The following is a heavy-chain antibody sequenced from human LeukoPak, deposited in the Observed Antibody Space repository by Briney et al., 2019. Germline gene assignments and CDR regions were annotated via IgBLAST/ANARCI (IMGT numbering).Heavy chain of an antibody. D-gene: IGHD2-15*01. J-gene: IGHJ4*02. CDR2: ISWNGDIT. CDR1: GFTFDDYT. Sequence: PGGSLRLSCAASGFTFDDYTMHWVRQAPGKGLEWVSLISWNGDITYYADSVKGRFTISRDNTKNSLYLQMNSLRTEDTAFYYCAKDRLTRYCSGGSCYGGFDYWGQGTLVTVSS. V-gene: IGHV3-43*01. CDR3: AKDRLTRYCSGGSCYGGFDY.